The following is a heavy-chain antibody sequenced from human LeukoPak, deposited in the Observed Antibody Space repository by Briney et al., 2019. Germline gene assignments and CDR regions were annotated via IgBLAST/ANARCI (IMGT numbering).Heavy chain of an antibody. D-gene: IGHD3-3*01. V-gene: IGHV4-38-2*01. CDR1: GYSISSGYY. Sequence: PSETLSLTCAVSGYSISSGYYWGWIRQPPGKGLEWIGSIYHSGSTYYNPSLKSRVTISVDTSKNQFSLKLSSVTAADTAVYYCARTGLRFLEWLPRDYWGQGTLVTVSS. CDR2: IYHSGST. J-gene: IGHJ4*02. CDR3: ARTGLRFLEWLPRDY.